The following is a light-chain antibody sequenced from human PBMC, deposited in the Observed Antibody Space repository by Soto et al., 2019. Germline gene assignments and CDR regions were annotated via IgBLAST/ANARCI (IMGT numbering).Light chain of an antibody. CDR1: SGHSSYI. Sequence: QPVLTQSSSASASLGSSVKLTCTLSSGHSSYIIAWHQQQPGKAPRYLMKLEGSGSYNKGSGVPDRFSGSSSGADRYLTISHLQFEDEADYYCETGDSNTHMVFGGGTKLTVL. CDR3: ETGDSNTHMV. J-gene: IGLJ3*02. V-gene: IGLV4-60*02. CDR2: LEGSGSY.